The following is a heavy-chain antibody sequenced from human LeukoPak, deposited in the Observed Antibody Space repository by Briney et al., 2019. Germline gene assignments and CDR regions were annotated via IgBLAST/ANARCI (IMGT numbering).Heavy chain of an antibody. V-gene: IGHV3-7*01. CDR2: INHDGSEQ. Sequence: GGSLRLSCAASGFSFNTLWMSWVRQAPGRGLQWVANINHDGSEQYYVGSVEGRFTISRDNAQNSLFLQMNSLRAEDTAVYFCARSLGVGTVDYWGQGTVVTVSS. D-gene: IGHD3-3*01. J-gene: IGHJ4*02. CDR1: GFSFNTLW. CDR3: ARSLGVGTVDY.